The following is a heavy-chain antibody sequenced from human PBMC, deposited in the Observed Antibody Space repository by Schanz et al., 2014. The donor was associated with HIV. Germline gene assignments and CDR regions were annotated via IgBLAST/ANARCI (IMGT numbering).Heavy chain of an antibody. D-gene: IGHD6-13*01. CDR3: AREYYSRNWNWFDP. Sequence: VQLVESGGGVVQPGRSLRLSCAASGFIFSRNGTHWVRQAPGKGLQWVSSISSGSSYIYYADSVKGRFTISRDNAKNSLYLQMNSLRAEDTAVYYCAREYYSRNWNWFDPWGQGTLVTVSS. V-gene: IGHV3-21*01. CDR1: GFIFSRNG. J-gene: IGHJ5*02. CDR2: ISSGSSYI.